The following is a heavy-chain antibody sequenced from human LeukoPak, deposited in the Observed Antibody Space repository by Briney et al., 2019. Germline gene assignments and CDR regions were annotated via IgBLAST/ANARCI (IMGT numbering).Heavy chain of an antibody. CDR1: GYTFTGYY. CDR2: INPNSGGT. CDR3: ARMYGGGSYSGVYFDY. D-gene: IGHD1-26*01. V-gene: IGHV1-2*02. J-gene: IGHJ4*02. Sequence: GASVNVSCKASGYTFTGYYMHWVRQAPGQGLEWMGWINPNSGGTNYAQKFQGRVTMTRDTSISTAYMELSRLRSDDTAVYYCARMYGGGSYSGVYFDYWGQGTLVTVSS.